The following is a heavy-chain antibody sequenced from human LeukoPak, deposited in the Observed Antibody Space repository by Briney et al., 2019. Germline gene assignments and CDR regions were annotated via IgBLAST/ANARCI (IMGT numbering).Heavy chain of an antibody. CDR2: IYYSGST. Sequence: SETLSLTCIVSGGSMSSYYWSWIRPPPGKGLEWIGYIYYSGSTNYNPSLKSRVTISADTSKNQFSLKLSSVTAADTAVYYCARDLYSGSYYDFDYWGQGTLVTVSS. CDR1: GGSMSSYY. D-gene: IGHD1-26*01. J-gene: IGHJ4*02. CDR3: ARDLYSGSYYDFDY. V-gene: IGHV4-59*12.